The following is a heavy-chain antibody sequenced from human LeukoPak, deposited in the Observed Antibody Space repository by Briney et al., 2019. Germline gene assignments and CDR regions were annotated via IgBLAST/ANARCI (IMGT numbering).Heavy chain of an antibody. CDR1: GFTVSSNY. V-gene: IGHV3-53*01. D-gene: IGHD4-17*01. CDR3: ARDSPYGFKHFDY. CDR2: IYSGGST. Sequence: GGSLRLSCAPSGFTVSSNYMSWVRQAPGKGREWVSVIYSGGSTYYADSVKGRFTISRDNSKNTLYLQMNSLRAEDTAVYYCARDSPYGFKHFDYWGQGTLVTVSS. J-gene: IGHJ4*02.